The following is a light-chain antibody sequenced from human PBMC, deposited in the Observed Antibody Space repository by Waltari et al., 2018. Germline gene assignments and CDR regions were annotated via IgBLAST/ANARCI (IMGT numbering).Light chain of an antibody. V-gene: IGKV3-20*01. CDR3: QHYVRLPAT. CDR2: GAS. J-gene: IGKJ1*01. CDR1: QSVSRS. Sequence: IVLTQSPGTLSLSPGASATHSCRASQSVSRSLAWDQQKPGQAPKLLIYGASTRATGIPDRFTGSGSGTYFSLTISSLEPEDFAIYFCQHYVRLPATFGQGTKVEIK.